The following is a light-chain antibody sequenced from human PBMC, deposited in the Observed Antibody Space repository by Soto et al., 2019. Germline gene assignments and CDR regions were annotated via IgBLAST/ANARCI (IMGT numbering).Light chain of an antibody. CDR1: SSNIGAGYD. CDR2: GNS. Sequence: QSVLTQPPSVSGAPGQRVTISCTGSSSNIGAGYDVHWYQQLPGTAPKLLIYGNSNRPSGVPDRFSGSKSGTSASLAITGLQAEDEGDYYCQSYDSTLSARYFFGTGTKVTVL. J-gene: IGLJ1*01. V-gene: IGLV1-40*01. CDR3: QSYDSTLSARYF.